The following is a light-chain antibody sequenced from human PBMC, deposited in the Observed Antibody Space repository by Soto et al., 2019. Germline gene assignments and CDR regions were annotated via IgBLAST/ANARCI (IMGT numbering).Light chain of an antibody. CDR1: QSVSSN. V-gene: IGKV3-15*01. J-gene: IGKJ4*01. CDR3: QQYNNWPLT. Sequence: EIVMTQSPATLSVSPGERATLSCRASQSVSSNLAWYQQKPGQAPRLLIYGASTRATGIPARFSGSGSGTEFTLTISSLQSEDLAVYYCQQYNNWPLTVGGGPKVEIK. CDR2: GAS.